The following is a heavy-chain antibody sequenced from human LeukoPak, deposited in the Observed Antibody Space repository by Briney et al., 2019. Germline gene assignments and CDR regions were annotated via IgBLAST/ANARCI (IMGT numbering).Heavy chain of an antibody. Sequence: SETLSLTCTVSGGSISSYYWSWIRQPPGKGLGWIGYIYYSGSTNYNPSLKSRVTISVDTSKNQFSLKLSSVTAADTAVYYCARQSYGSGGPYYMDVWGKGTTVTVSS. CDR1: GGSISSYY. D-gene: IGHD3-10*01. CDR2: IYYSGST. CDR3: ARQSYGSGGPYYMDV. V-gene: IGHV4-59*08. J-gene: IGHJ6*03.